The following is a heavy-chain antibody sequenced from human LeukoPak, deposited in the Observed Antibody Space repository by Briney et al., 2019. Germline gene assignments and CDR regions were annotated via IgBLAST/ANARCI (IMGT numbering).Heavy chain of an antibody. Sequence: GGSLRLSCAASGFTFSSYAMHWVRQAPGKGLEWVAVISYDGSNKYYADSVKGRFTISRDNSKNTLYLQMNSLRAEDTAVYYCARDKNIVGATTPFYWGQGTLVTVSS. CDR1: GFTFSSYA. J-gene: IGHJ4*02. CDR3: ARDKNIVGATTPFY. D-gene: IGHD1-26*01. V-gene: IGHV3-30*04. CDR2: ISYDGSNK.